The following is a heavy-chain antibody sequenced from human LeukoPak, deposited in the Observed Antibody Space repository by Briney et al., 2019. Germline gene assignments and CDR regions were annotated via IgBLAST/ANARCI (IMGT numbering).Heavy chain of an antibody. V-gene: IGHV1-2*02. Sequence: ASVKVSCKASGYTFTGYYMHWVRQAPGQGLEWMGWINPNSGGTNYAQKFQGRVTMTRDTSISTAYMELSRLRSDDTAVYCCARDRRRVTTGGNNWFDPWGQGTLVTVSS. J-gene: IGHJ5*02. CDR2: INPNSGGT. D-gene: IGHD4-17*01. CDR1: GYTFTGYY. CDR3: ARDRRRVTTGGNNWFDP.